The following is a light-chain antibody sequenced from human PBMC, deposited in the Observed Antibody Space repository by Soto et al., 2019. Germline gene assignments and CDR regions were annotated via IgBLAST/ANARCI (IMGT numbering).Light chain of an antibody. V-gene: IGLV2-8*01. J-gene: IGLJ2*01. Sequence: QSVLTQPPSASGSPGQSVTISCTGTSSDVGNYNYVSWYQQHPGKAPKLLIYEVFRRPSGVPDRFSGSKSGNTASLTVSGLQSEYEADYYCSSYAVTNTYVIFGGGTKHTV. CDR2: EVF. CDR3: SSYAVTNTYVI. CDR1: SSDVGNYNY.